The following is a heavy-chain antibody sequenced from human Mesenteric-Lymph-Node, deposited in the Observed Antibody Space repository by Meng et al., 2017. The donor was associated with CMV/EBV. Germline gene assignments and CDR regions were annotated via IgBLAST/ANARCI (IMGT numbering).Heavy chain of an antibody. J-gene: IGHJ6*02. D-gene: IGHD3-3*01. CDR1: GFTFRTYW. CDR2: IKQDGSEE. V-gene: IGHV3-7*01. CDR3: ARSNFGVGLYYGMDV. Sequence: GESLKISCAVSGFTFRTYWMSWVRQAPGKGLEWVANIKQDGSEEYYVDSVKGRFTISRDNAKNSLYLQMNSLSAEDTAVYYCARSNFGVGLYYGMDVWGQGTTVTVSS.